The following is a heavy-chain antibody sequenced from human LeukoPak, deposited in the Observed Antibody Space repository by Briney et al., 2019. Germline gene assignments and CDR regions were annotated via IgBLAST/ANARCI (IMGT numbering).Heavy chain of an antibody. CDR1: GFTFSSYS. Sequence: KPGGSLRLSCAASGFTFSSYSMNWVRQAPGKGLEWVSSISSSSSYIYYADSVKGRFTISRDNAKNSLYLQMNSLRAEDTAVYYCAREFQYYDFWSGYYLFGPWGQGTLVTVSS. V-gene: IGHV3-21*01. D-gene: IGHD3-3*01. CDR3: AREFQYYDFWSGYYLFGP. CDR2: ISSSSSYI. J-gene: IGHJ5*02.